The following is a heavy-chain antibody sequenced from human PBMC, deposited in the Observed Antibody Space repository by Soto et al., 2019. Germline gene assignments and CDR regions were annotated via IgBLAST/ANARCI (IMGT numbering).Heavy chain of an antibody. J-gene: IGHJ4*02. D-gene: IGHD3-22*01. CDR2: ISGSGDST. CDR3: AKARYYDSSGSYYFDY. CDR1: GFTFRSYV. V-gene: IGHV3-23*01. Sequence: EVQLLESGGGLVQPGGSLRLSCAASGFTFRSYVMSWVRQAPGKGLEWVSAISGSGDSTYYADSVKGRFTISRDNSKNTLYLQMDSLRAVDTAVYYCAKARYYDSSGSYYFDYWGQGTLVTVSS.